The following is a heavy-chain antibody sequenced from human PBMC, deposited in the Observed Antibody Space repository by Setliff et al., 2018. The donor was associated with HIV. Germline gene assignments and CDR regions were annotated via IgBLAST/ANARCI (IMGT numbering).Heavy chain of an antibody. D-gene: IGHD2-2*01. CDR2: IYYSGST. CDR3: ARWCAAAGCYPAIYHFDS. V-gene: IGHV4-39*07. J-gene: IGHJ4*02. CDR1: GGSISGSNYY. Sequence: PSETLSLTCAVSGGSISGSNYYWGWIRQPPGKGLEWVGSIYYSGSTYYSPSLKSRVTISIDTSKNQFSLKLSSVTAADTAVYYCARWCAAAGCYPAIYHFDSWGQGTLVTVSS.